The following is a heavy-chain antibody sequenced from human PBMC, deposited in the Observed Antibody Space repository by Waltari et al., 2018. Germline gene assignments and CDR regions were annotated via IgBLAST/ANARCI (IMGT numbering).Heavy chain of an antibody. CDR1: GFTFSSYG. Sequence: VQLVESGGGLIQPGGSLRLSCAASGFTFSSYGMHWVRQAPGKGLGWLAVVWYDGSNKYYAYSVKGRFTISRDNSKNTLYLQMNSLRAEDTAVYYFARQGELLAFDIWGQGTMVTVSS. CDR2: VWYDGSNK. CDR3: ARQGELLAFDI. D-gene: IGHD1-26*01. J-gene: IGHJ3*02. V-gene: IGHV3-33*08.